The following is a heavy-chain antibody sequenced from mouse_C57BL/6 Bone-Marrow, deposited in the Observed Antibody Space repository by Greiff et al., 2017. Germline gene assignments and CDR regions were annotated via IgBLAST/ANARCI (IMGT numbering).Heavy chain of an antibody. CDR2: INPYNGGT. Sequence: EVQLLESGPVLVKPGASVKMSCKASGYTFTDYYMNWVKQSHGKSLEWIGVINPYNGGTSYNQKFKGKATLTVDKSSSTAYMELNSLTSEDSAVYYCARRGYAMDYWGQGTSVTVSS. J-gene: IGHJ4*01. V-gene: IGHV1-19*01. CDR3: ARRGYAMDY. CDR1: GYTFTDYY.